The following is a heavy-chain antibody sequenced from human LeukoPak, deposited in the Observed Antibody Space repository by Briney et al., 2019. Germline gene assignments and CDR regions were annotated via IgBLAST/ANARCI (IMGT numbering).Heavy chain of an antibody. D-gene: IGHD3-16*01. CDR2: INPNSGGT. V-gene: IGHV1-2*02. CDR1: GYTFTGYY. Sequence: ASVKVSCKASGYTFTGYYMHWVRQAPGQGLEWMGWINPNSGGTNYAQKFQGRVTMTRGTSISTAYMELSRLRSDDTAVYYCARDSVPTSGFDPWGQGTLVTVSS. J-gene: IGHJ5*02. CDR3: ARDSVPTSGFDP.